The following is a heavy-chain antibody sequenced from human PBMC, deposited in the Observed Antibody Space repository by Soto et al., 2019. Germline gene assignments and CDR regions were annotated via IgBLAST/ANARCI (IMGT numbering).Heavy chain of an antibody. Sequence: SVKVSCKASGDTFSSYAISWVRQAPGQGLEWMGGIIPIFGTANYAQKFQGRVTITADESTSTAYMELSSLRSEDTAVYYCARDPRALYDSSGENWFDPWGQGTLVTVSS. CDR2: IIPIFGTA. J-gene: IGHJ5*02. CDR3: ARDPRALYDSSGENWFDP. V-gene: IGHV1-69*13. CDR1: GDTFSSYA. D-gene: IGHD3-22*01.